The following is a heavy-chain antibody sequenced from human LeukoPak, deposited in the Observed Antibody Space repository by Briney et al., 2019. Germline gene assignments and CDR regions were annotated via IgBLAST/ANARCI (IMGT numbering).Heavy chain of an antibody. J-gene: IGHJ4*02. CDR2: ITGSGGST. V-gene: IGHV3-23*01. Sequence: GGSLRLSCAASGFTFSSYAMSWVRLAPGQGLEWVSAITGSGGSTSYANSVKGRFTISRDNAKNSLYLQMNSLRAEDTAVYYCARFTAAAGTGGDFDYWGQGTLVTVSS. D-gene: IGHD6-13*01. CDR3: ARFTAAAGTGGDFDY. CDR1: GFTFSSYA.